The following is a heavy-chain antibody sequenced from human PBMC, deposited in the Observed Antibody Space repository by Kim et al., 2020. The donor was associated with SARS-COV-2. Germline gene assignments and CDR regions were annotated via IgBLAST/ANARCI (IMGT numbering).Heavy chain of an antibody. V-gene: IGHV1-69*01. Sequence: TYAQKFQGRVTITADESTSTAYMELSSLRSEDTAVYYCARVAGRWLQFGYWGQGTLVTVSS. CDR3: ARVAGRWLQFGY. J-gene: IGHJ4*02. D-gene: IGHD5-12*01.